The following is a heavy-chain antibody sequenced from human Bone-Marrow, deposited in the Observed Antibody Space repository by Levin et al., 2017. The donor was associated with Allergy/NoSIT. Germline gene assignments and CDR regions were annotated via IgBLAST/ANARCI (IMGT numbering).Heavy chain of an antibody. CDR3: AKDLARGYKQPYYYGMDV. D-gene: IGHD5-24*01. J-gene: IGHJ6*02. Sequence: GGSLRLSCAASGFTFSSYAMSWVRQAPGKGLEWVSAISGSGGSTYYADSVKGRFTISRDNSKNTLYLQMNSLRAEDTAVYYCAKDLARGYKQPYYYGMDVWGQGTTVTVSS. CDR1: GFTFSSYA. CDR2: ISGSGGST. V-gene: IGHV3-23*01.